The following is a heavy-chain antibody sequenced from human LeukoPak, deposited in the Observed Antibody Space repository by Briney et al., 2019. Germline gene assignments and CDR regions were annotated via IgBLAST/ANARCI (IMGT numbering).Heavy chain of an antibody. D-gene: IGHD6-19*01. Sequence: GSSVKVSCKASGGTFSSYAISWVRQAPGLGLEWMGGIIPIFGTANYAQKFQGRVTITADKSTSTAYMELSSLRSEDTAVYYCARGYSSGWYEGHFDYWGQGTLVTVSS. CDR1: GGTFSSYA. J-gene: IGHJ4*02. V-gene: IGHV1-69*06. CDR3: ARGYSSGWYEGHFDY. CDR2: IIPIFGTA.